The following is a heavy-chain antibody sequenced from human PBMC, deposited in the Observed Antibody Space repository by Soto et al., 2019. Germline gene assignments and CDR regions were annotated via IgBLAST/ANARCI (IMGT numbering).Heavy chain of an antibody. CDR2: IDPSNSYT. CDR3: LRRYSTMSLPEE. D-gene: IGHD3-10*02. V-gene: IGHV5-10-1*01. Sequence: GASLKISCKASGYTFTSYGITWVRQMPGKGLEWMGRIDPSNSYTKYSPALQGHVTISCDTSISTAYLQWHSLKASDTATYYCLRRYSTMSLPEEWGEGSLVTV. J-gene: IGHJ4*02. CDR1: GYTFTSYG.